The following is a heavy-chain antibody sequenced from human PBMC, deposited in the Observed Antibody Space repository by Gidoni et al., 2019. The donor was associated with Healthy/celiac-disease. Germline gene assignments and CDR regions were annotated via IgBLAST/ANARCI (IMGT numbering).Heavy chain of an antibody. CDR3: AKVTYDSSVLDY. CDR1: GFTCSSYA. CDR2: IRGSGGST. J-gene: IGHJ4*02. D-gene: IGHD3-22*01. Sequence: EVQLLESGGGLVQPGGSLRLSCAASGFTCSSYAMSGVRQAPGKGLEGVSAIRGSGGSTYYAASVKGRFTISRDNSKNTLYLQMNSLRAEDTAVYYCAKVTYDSSVLDYWGQGTLVTVSS. V-gene: IGHV3-23*01.